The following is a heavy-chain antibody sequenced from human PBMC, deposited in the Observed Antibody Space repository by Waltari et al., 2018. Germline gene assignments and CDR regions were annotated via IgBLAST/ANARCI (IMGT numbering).Heavy chain of an antibody. V-gene: IGHV1-69*04. CDR1: GGSFSTYP. CDR2: IIPVLETP. D-gene: IGHD3-10*01. CDR3: ARGPRGDH. J-gene: IGHJ4*02. Sequence: QVQLVQSGGEVKELGSSLKVSCKASGGSFSTYPIAWVRQAPGQGLEWMGKIIPVLETPIYAQKFQGRVTITADKSTSTAYMELSSLGSEDTAVYYCARGPRGDHWGQGTLVTVSS.